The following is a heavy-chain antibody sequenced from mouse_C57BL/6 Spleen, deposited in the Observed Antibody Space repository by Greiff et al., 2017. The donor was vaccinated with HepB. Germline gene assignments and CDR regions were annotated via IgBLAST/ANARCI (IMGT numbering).Heavy chain of an antibody. J-gene: IGHJ4*01. V-gene: IGHV1-72*01. CDR3: ARDTTVVATGAMDY. Sequence: QVQLQQPGAELVKPGASVKLSCKASGYTLTSYWMHWVKQRPGRGLEWIGRIDPNSGGTKYNEKFKSKATLTVDKPSSTAYMQLSSLTSEDSAVYYCARDTTVVATGAMDYWGQGTSVTVSS. CDR1: GYTLTSYW. D-gene: IGHD1-1*01. CDR2: IDPNSGGT.